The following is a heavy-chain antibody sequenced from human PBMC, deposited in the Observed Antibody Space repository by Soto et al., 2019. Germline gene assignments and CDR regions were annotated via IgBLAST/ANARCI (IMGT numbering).Heavy chain of an antibody. J-gene: IGHJ4*02. CDR2: MNPNSGNT. CDR3: ARFLDTAMVHDY. Sequence: ASVKVSCKASGYTSTSYDINWVRQATGQGLEWMGWMNPNSGNTGYAQKFQGRVTMTRNTSISTAYMELSSLRSEDTAVYYCARFLDTAMVHDYWGQGTLVTVSS. CDR1: GYTSTSYD. V-gene: IGHV1-8*01. D-gene: IGHD5-18*01.